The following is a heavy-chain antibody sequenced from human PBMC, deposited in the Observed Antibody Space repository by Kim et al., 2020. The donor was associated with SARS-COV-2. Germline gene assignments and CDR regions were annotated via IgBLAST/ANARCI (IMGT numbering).Heavy chain of an antibody. J-gene: IGHJ5*02. CDR1: GGSISGYY. CDR3: ARGVPLRFAP. V-gene: IGHV4-59*13. CDR2: IYYSGST. Sequence: SETLSLTCTVSGGSISGYYWSWIRQPPGKGLEWIGYIYYSGSTNYNPSLKSRVTISVDTSKNQFSLKLSSVTAADTAVYYCARGVPLRFAPSGQGT.